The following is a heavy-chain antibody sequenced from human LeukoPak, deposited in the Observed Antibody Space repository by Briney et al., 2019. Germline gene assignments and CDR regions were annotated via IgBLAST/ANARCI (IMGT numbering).Heavy chain of an antibody. Sequence: GGSLRLSCRMSGVSLRNYGMHWIRQAPGKGLEWLAVILFDGSEEYYVDSVKGRFTISRVNSRDALYLQMNNLRPDDTGVYYCGRDRNLGIAHFDYIGYWGQGTLVTVAS. CDR3: GRDRNLGIAHFDYIGY. V-gene: IGHV3-33*01. CDR2: ILFDGSEE. J-gene: IGHJ4*02. CDR1: GVSLRNYG. D-gene: IGHD6-13*01.